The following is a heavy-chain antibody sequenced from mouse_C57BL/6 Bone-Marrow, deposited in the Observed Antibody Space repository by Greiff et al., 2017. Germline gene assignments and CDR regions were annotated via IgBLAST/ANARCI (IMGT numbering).Heavy chain of an antibody. V-gene: IGHV5-4*01. CDR1: GFTFSSYA. J-gene: IGHJ1*03. Sequence: EVQWVESGGGLVKPGGSLKLSCAASGFTFSSYAMSWVRQTPEKRLEWVATISDGGSYTYYPDNVKGRFTISRDNAKNNLYLQMSHLKSEDTAMYYCARLMRYWYFDVWGTGTTVTVSS. CDR3: ARLMRYWYFDV. CDR2: ISDGGSYT.